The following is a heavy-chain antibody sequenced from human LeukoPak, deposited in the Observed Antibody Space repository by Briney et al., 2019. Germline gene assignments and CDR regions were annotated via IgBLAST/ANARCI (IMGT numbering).Heavy chain of an antibody. Sequence: PGGSLRLSCAASGFTFSSYAMHWVRQAPGKGLEWVAVISYDGSNKYYADSVKGRFTISRDNSKNTLYLQMNSLRAEDTAVYYCARDGGSSGWAYYYYGMDVWGQGTTVTVSS. CDR3: ARDGGSSGWAYYYYGMDV. J-gene: IGHJ6*02. D-gene: IGHD6-19*01. CDR1: GFTFSSYA. V-gene: IGHV3-30-3*01. CDR2: ISYDGSNK.